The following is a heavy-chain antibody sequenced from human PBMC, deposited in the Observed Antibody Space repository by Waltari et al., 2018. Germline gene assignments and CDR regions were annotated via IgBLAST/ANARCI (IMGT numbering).Heavy chain of an antibody. D-gene: IGHD3-3*01. CDR3: ARDLRHPSYYDFSFDT. J-gene: IGHJ5*02. CDR1: GGSINSEFYY. Sequence: VELQESGPGLVKPSQTLSLTCSVSGGSINSEFYYWNWIRQPAGKGLEGIGRSYTSGDTNYNPSLRPRVSISVDTSRNQFSLKLTSVTAADTAVYYCARDLRHPSYYDFSFDTWGQGSLVTVSS. CDR2: SYTSGDT. V-gene: IGHV4-61*02.